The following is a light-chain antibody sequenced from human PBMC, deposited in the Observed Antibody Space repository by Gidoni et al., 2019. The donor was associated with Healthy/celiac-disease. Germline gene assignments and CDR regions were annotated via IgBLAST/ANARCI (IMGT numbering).Light chain of an antibody. Sequence: EIVLTQSPGTLSLSPGERATLSCRASQSVSSSYLAWYQQKPGQAPRLLIYGASSRATGIPDRFSGSGSGTDFTLTISRLEPADFAVYYCQQYGSSPRTFGGXTKVEIK. V-gene: IGKV3-20*01. J-gene: IGKJ4*01. CDR1: QSVSSSY. CDR2: GAS. CDR3: QQYGSSPRT.